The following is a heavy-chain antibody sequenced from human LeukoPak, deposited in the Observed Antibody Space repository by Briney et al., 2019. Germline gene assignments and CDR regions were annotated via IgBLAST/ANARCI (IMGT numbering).Heavy chain of an antibody. Sequence: SETLSLTCTVSGGSISSYYWSWLRQPPGKGLEWIGYIYYSGSTNYNPSLKSRVTISVDTSKNQFSLKLSSVTAADTAVYYCARGVDTAMVTEYYFDNWGQGTLVTVSS. V-gene: IGHV4-59*01. CDR1: GGSISSYY. CDR2: IYYSGST. CDR3: ARGVDTAMVTEYYFDN. J-gene: IGHJ4*02. D-gene: IGHD5-18*01.